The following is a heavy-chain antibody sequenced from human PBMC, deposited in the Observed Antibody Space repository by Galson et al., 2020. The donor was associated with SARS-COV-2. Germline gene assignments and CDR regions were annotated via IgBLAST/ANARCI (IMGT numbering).Heavy chain of an antibody. V-gene: IGHV3-30*18. D-gene: IGHD6-19*01. Sequence: GESLKISCAASGFTFSSYGMHWVRQAPGKGLEWVAVISYDGRNKYYADSVKGRFTISRDNSKNTLYLQMNSLRAEDTAVYYCAEAQCTSYYYGMDVWGQGTTVTVSS. CDR1: GFTFSSYG. J-gene: IGHJ6*02. CDR3: AEAQCTSYYYGMDV. CDR2: ISYDGRNK.